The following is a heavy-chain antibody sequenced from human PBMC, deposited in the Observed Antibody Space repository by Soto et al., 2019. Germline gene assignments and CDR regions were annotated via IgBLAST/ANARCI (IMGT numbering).Heavy chain of an antibody. V-gene: IGHV3-30*18. CDR2: ISYDGSNK. D-gene: IGHD5-12*01. Sequence: QVQLVESGGGVVQPGRSLRLSCAASGFTFSSYGMHWVRQAPGKGLEWVAVISYDGSNKYYADSVKGRFTISRDNSKNTLYLQMNSLRAEDTAVYYCAKQRGYSGYDLDYWGQGTLVTVSS. J-gene: IGHJ4*02. CDR1: GFTFSSYG. CDR3: AKQRGYSGYDLDY.